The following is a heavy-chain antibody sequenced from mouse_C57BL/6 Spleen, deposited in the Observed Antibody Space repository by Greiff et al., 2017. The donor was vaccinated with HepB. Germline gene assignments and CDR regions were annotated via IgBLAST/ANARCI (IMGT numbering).Heavy chain of an antibody. V-gene: IGHV1-62-2*01. CDR2: FYPGSGSI. D-gene: IGHD3-2*02. Sequence: QVQLQQSGAELVKSGASVKLSCKASGYTFTEYTINWVKQRSGQGLEWIGWFYPGSGSIKYNEKFKDKATLTADKSSSTVYLELSRLTSEDAAVYFCARHGSRQLRLQAMDYCGQGTSVTVST. J-gene: IGHJ4*01. CDR3: ARHGSRQLRLQAMDY. CDR1: GYTFTEYT.